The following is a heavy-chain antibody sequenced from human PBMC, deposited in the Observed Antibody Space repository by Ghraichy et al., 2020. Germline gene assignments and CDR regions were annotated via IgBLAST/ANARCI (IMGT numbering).Heavy chain of an antibody. CDR1: KFTFSSFT. J-gene: IGHJ6*02. CDR3: ARELYPHQSHDFWSGYSHYFYGMDV. V-gene: IGHV3-21*06. Sequence: GGSLRLSCAASKFTFSSFTLNWVRQTPGKGLEWVSSISSSGDYIYYADSVRGRFTTSRDNAKNSLFLRMDSLRAEDTAVYYCARELYPHQSHDFWSGYSHYFYGMDVWGQGTTVTVSS. D-gene: IGHD3-3*01. CDR2: ISSSGDYI.